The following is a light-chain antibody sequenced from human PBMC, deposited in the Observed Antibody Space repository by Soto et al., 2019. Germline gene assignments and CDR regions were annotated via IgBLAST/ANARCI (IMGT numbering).Light chain of an antibody. J-gene: IGKJ1*01. CDR2: GAS. CDR1: QSVSSSY. V-gene: IGKV3-20*01. Sequence: EIVLTQSPGTLSLSPGERATLSCRASQSVSSSYLAWYQQKPGQAPRLLIYGASSRATGIPDRFSGSGSGTDFTLTISRPVPEDFAVYYCQQYGSSPWTFRQGTKVEIK. CDR3: QQYGSSPWT.